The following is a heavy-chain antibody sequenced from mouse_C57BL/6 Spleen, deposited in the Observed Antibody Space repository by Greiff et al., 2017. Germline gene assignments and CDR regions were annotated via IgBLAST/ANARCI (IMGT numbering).Heavy chain of an antibody. D-gene: IGHD2-3*01. Sequence: VHVKQSVAELVRPGASVKLSCTASGFNIKNTYMHWVKQRPEQGLEWIGRIDPANGNTKYAPKFQGKATITADTSSNTAYLQLSSLTSEDTAIYYCASGYYGYYAWFAYWGQGTLVTVSA. CDR3: ASGYYGYYAWFAY. V-gene: IGHV14-3*01. CDR1: GFNIKNTY. CDR2: IDPANGNT. J-gene: IGHJ3*01.